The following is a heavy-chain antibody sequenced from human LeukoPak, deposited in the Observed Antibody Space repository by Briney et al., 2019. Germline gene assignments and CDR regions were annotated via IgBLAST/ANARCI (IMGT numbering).Heavy chain of an antibody. Sequence: PGGSLRLSCAASGFTFSNYWMTWVRQAPGKGLEWVAVVSYDGSNKYYADSVKGRFTISRDNSKNTLYLQMNSLRAEDTAVYYCARVPRRAAAGEYYFDYWGQGTLVTVSS. V-gene: IGHV3-30*03. CDR2: VSYDGSNK. CDR3: ARVPRRAAAGEYYFDY. J-gene: IGHJ4*02. D-gene: IGHD6-13*01. CDR1: GFTFSNYW.